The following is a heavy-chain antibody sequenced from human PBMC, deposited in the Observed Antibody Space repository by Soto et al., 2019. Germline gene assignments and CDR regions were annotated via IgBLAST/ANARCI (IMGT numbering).Heavy chain of an antibody. CDR2: IIPILGIA. J-gene: IGHJ4*02. CDR1: GGTFSSYT. CDR3: ARDPPDILTGYGSDY. D-gene: IGHD3-9*01. V-gene: IGHV1-69*04. Sequence: GASVKVSCKASGGTFSSYTIIWVRQAPGQGLEWMGRIIPILGIANYAQKFQGRVTITADKSTSTAYMELSSLRSEDTAVYYCARDPPDILTGYGSDYWGQGTLVTVSS.